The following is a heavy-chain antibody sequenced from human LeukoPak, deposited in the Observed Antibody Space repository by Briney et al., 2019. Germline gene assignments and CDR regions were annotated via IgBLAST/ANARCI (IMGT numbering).Heavy chain of an antibody. V-gene: IGHV3-30-3*01. Sequence: GGSLRLSCAAFGFTFSSYAMHWVRQAPGKGLEWVAVISYDGSNKYYADSVKGRFTISRDNSKNTLYLQMNSLRAEDTAVYYCARDAPYYYDSSGFDCWGQGTLVTVSS. CDR3: ARDAPYYYDSSGFDC. J-gene: IGHJ4*02. CDR1: GFTFSSYA. CDR2: ISYDGSNK. D-gene: IGHD3-22*01.